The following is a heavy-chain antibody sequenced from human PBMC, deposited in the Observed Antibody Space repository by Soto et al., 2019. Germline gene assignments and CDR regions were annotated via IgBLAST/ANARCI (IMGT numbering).Heavy chain of an antibody. D-gene: IGHD2-2*01. CDR1: GYTFTGYY. J-gene: IGHJ6*02. CDR3: ARDIVVVPAPFYGMDV. Sequence: QVQLVQSGAEVKKPEASVKVSCKASGYTFTGYYMHWVRQAPGQGLEWMGWINPNSGGTNYAQKFQGRVTMTRDTSISTAYMELSRLRSDDSAVYYCARDIVVVPAPFYGMDVWGQGTTVTVSS. CDR2: INPNSGGT. V-gene: IGHV1-2*02.